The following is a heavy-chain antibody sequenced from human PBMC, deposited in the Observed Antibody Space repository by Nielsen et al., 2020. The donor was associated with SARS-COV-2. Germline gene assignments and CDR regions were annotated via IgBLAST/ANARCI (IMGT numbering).Heavy chain of an antibody. CDR1: GFNFSTYW. CDR2: IKQDGSEK. J-gene: IGHJ4*02. Sequence: GESLKISCAASGFNFSTYWMSWVRQAPGKGLEWVANIKQDGSEKYFIDSVKGRFTISRDNAKNSLYLQMNSLRAEDTAVYYCAKDSGWELLESMDYWGQGTLVTVSS. CDR3: AKDSGWELLESMDY. V-gene: IGHV3-7*01. D-gene: IGHD1-26*01.